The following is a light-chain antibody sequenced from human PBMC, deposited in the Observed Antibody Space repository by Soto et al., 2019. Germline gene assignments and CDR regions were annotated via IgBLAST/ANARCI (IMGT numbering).Light chain of an antibody. Sequence: QSALTQPASVSGSPGQSITISCTGTSSDVGSYNLVSWYQHHPGKAPKLMIYEVSKRPSVVSNRFSGSKSGNTASLTISGLQAEDEADYYCCSYAGSSTFPYVFGTGTKVTVL. J-gene: IGLJ1*01. CDR1: SSDVGSYNL. V-gene: IGLV2-23*02. CDR3: CSYAGSSTFPYV. CDR2: EVS.